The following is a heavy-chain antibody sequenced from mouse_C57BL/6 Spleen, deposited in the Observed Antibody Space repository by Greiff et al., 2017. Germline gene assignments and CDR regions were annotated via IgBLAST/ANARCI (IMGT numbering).Heavy chain of an antibody. V-gene: IGHV1-5*01. CDR2: IYPGNSDT. CDR3: ARSGGDEYFDY. CDR1: GYTFTSYW. J-gene: IGHJ2*01. D-gene: IGHD3-1*01. Sequence: VQLQQSGTVLARPGASVKMSCKTSGYTFTSYWMHWVKQRPGQGLEWIGAIYPGNSDTSYNQKFKGKAKLTAATSASTAYMELSSLTNEDSAVYYCARSGGDEYFDYWGQGTTLTVSS.